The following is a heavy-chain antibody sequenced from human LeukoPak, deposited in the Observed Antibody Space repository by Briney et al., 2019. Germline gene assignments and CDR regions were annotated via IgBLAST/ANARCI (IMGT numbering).Heavy chain of an antibody. CDR2: IFPIFRTA. D-gene: IGHD5-24*01. CDR3: ARDGLRDGYN. CDR1: GGTFSSYA. J-gene: IGHJ3*01. V-gene: IGHV1-69*05. Sequence: GASVKVSCKASGGTFSSYAINWVRQAPGQGLEWMGRIFPIFRTANYAQKFQGRVTVTTDESTSTAYMELSSLRPEDTAMYYCARDGLRDGYNWGQGTMVTVSS.